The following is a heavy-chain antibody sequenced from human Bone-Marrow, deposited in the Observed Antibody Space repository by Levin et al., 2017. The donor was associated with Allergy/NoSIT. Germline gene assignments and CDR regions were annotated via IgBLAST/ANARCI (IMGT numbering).Heavy chain of an antibody. V-gene: IGHV1-3*01. D-gene: IGHD5-18*01. CDR3: ARGPLRGYSYGFLDY. CDR1: GYTFTSYA. Sequence: GGSLRLSCKASGYTFTSYAMHWVRQAPGQRLEWMGWINAGNGNTKYSQKFQGRVTITRDTSASTAYMELSSLRSEDTAVYYCARGPLRGYSYGFLDYWGQGTLVTVSS. CDR2: INAGNGNT. J-gene: IGHJ4*02.